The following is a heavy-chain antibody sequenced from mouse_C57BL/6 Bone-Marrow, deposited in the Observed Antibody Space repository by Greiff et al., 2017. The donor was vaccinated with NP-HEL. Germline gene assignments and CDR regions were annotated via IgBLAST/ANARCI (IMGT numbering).Heavy chain of an antibody. D-gene: IGHD1-1*01. CDR3: TRSLAYYYGSSFWYCDV. CDR1: GYTFTDYE. V-gene: IGHV1-15*01. Sequence: QVTLKESGAELVRPGASVTLSCKASGYTFTDYEMHWVKQTPVHGLEWIGAIDPETGGPAYNQKFKGKAILTADKSSSTAYMELRSLTSEDSAVYYCTRSLAYYYGSSFWYCDVWGTGTTVTVSS. CDR2: IDPETGGP. J-gene: IGHJ1*03.